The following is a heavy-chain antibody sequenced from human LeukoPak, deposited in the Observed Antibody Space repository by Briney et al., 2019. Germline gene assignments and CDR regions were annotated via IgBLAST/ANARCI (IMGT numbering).Heavy chain of an antibody. Sequence: SETLSLTCAVYGGSFSDYSWTWIRQPPGKGLEWIGEINHSGGTNHNPSLKSRVTISVDTSKNQFSLKLSSVTAADTAVYYCARHQCSGTRCYNFYFYGMDVWGQGTTVTVSS. CDR2: INHSGGT. V-gene: IGHV4-34*01. J-gene: IGHJ6*02. CDR1: GGSFSDYS. CDR3: ARHQCSGTRCYNFYFYGMDV. D-gene: IGHD2-2*02.